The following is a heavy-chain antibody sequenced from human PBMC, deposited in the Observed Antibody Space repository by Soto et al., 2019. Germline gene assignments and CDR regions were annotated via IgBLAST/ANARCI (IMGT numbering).Heavy chain of an antibody. CDR2: IYYSGST. CDR1: GGSISSYY. V-gene: IGHV4-59*08. J-gene: IGHJ4*02. Sequence: QVQLQESGPGLVKPLETLSLTCTVSGGSISSYYWSWIRQPPGKGLEWIGYIYYSGSTNYNPSLKGRVTISVDTSKNQFSLKLSSVTAADTAVYYCARWGSGWYYGSYFDYWGQGTLVTVSS. D-gene: IGHD6-19*01. CDR3: ARWGSGWYYGSYFDY.